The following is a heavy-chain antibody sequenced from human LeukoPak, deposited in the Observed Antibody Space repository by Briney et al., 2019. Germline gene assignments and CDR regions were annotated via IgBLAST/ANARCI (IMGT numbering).Heavy chain of an antibody. Sequence: KPSETLSLTCTVSGGSIRSYYWNWIRQSPGKGLEWIGYIYYTGSTNYNSSLKSRVTISLDTSKKQFSLKLKSVTAADTAVYYCARDGYYYGSGSPGGGYYYYYMDVWGKGTTVTISS. D-gene: IGHD3-10*01. CDR1: GGSIRSYY. J-gene: IGHJ6*03. CDR2: IYYTGST. CDR3: ARDGYYYGSGSPGGGYYYYYMDV. V-gene: IGHV4-59*01.